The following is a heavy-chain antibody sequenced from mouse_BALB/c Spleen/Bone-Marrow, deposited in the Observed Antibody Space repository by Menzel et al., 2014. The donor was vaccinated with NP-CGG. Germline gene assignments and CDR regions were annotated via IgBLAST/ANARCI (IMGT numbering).Heavy chain of an antibody. CDR1: GFTFTDHY. J-gene: IGHJ2*01. Sequence: EVMLVESGGGLVQPGGFLRLSCATSGFTFTDHYMSWVRQPPGKALEWLGFIRNKANGYTIEYSASVKGRFTISRDNSQSIVYLQMNTLRAEDSATYYCARDYLYYFDYWGQGTTLTVSS. D-gene: IGHD2-1*01. CDR3: ARDYLYYFDY. V-gene: IGHV7-3*02. CDR2: IRNKANGYTI.